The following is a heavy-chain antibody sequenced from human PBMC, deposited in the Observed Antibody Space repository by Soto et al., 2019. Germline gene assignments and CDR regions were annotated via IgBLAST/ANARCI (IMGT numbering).Heavy chain of an antibody. Sequence: QVQLVQSGAEVKKPGASVKVSCKASGYTFNTYYIHCVRQAPGQGLEWMGMFNPSGGTTNYAQKLQGRVTLPRDTSTSTVYMELSSLRSEDTAIYYCARGGYDWYFDLWGRGTLVTVSS. D-gene: IGHD5-18*01. V-gene: IGHV1-46*02. CDR3: ARGGYDWYFDL. J-gene: IGHJ2*01. CDR1: GYTFNTYY. CDR2: FNPSGGTT.